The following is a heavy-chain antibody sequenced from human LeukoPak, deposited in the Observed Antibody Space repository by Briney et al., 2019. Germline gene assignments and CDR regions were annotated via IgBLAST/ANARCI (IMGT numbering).Heavy chain of an antibody. D-gene: IGHD1-26*01. Sequence: EGSLRLSCAASGFTFSSYGMHWVRQAPGKGLEWVAVISYDGSNKYYADSVKGRFTISRDNSKNTLYLQMNSLRAEDTAVYYCARVRSGSSAGNYGMDVWGQGTTVTVSS. CDR3: ARVRSGSSAGNYGMDV. CDR2: ISYDGSNK. J-gene: IGHJ6*02. CDR1: GFTFSSYG. V-gene: IGHV3-30*03.